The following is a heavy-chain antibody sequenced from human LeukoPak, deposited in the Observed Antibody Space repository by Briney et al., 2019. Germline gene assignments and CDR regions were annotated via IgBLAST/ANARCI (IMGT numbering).Heavy chain of an antibody. V-gene: IGHV4-59*01. CDR2: IYYSGST. Sequence: SETLSLTCTVSGGSINNYYWSWIRQPPGKGLEWIGYIYYSGSTNYNPSLKSRVTISVDTSKNQFSLKLSSVTAADTAVYYCARLLSAAGTLYYYYYMDVWGKGTTVTISS. CDR3: ARLLSAAGTLYYYYYMDV. CDR1: GGSINNYY. J-gene: IGHJ6*03. D-gene: IGHD6-13*01.